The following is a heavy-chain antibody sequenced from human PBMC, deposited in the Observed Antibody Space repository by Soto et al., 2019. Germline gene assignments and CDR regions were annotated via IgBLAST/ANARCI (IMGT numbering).Heavy chain of an antibody. CDR3: ARAAYQTDYFDS. V-gene: IGHV3-66*01. Sequence: GGSLRLSCAASGFTIRDNYMSWVRLPPGKGLEWVSVIYSGGTTMHADSVRGRFTISRDTSKNILYLDMNSLRVEDTATYFCARAAYQTDYFDSWGQGTLVTVSS. CDR1: GFTIRDNY. CDR2: IYSGGTT. D-gene: IGHD2-2*01. J-gene: IGHJ4*02.